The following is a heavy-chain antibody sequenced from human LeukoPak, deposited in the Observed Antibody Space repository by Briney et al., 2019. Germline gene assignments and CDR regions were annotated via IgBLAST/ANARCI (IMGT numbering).Heavy chain of an antibody. Sequence: KASETLSLTCTVSGGSISSGSYYWSWIRQPAGKALEWIGRIYTSGSTSYNPSLKSRVTISVDTSKNQFSLKLSSVTAADTAVYYCARGPRRSTSCYLSGQNCYYYYMDVWGKGTTVTVSS. CDR1: GGSISSGSYY. V-gene: IGHV4-61*02. CDR2: IYTSGST. J-gene: IGHJ6*03. CDR3: ARGPRRSTSCYLSGQNCYYYYMDV. D-gene: IGHD2-2*01.